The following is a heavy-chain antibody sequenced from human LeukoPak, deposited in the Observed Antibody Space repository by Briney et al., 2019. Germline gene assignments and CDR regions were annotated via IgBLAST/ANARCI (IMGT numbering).Heavy chain of an antibody. CDR3: ARERGYRCYFDY. CDR1: GGSISSYY. CDR2: IYYSGST. V-gene: IGHV4-59*01. Sequence: SETLSLTCTVSGGSISSYYWSWIRQPPGKGLEWIGYIYYSGSTNYNPSLKSRVTISVDTSKNQFSLKLSSVTAADTAVYYCARERGYRCYFDYWGQGTLVTVSS. D-gene: IGHD3-16*02. J-gene: IGHJ4*02.